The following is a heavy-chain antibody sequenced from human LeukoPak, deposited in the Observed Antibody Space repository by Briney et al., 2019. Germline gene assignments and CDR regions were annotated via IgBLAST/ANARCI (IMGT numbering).Heavy chain of an antibody. CDR1: GFTFSDHY. CDR2: ISSSSSYT. CDR3: ARGGMTTLTTYYFQH. Sequence: GGSLRLSCAASGFTFSDHYMSWIRQAPGKGLEWVSYISSSSSYTNYADSVKGRFTISRDNAKNSLYLQMNSLRAEDTAVYYCARGGMTTLTTYYFQHWGQGTLVTVSS. V-gene: IGHV3-11*05. D-gene: IGHD4-17*01. J-gene: IGHJ1*01.